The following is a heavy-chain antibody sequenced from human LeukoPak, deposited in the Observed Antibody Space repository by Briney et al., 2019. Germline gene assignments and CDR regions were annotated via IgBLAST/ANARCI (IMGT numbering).Heavy chain of an antibody. D-gene: IGHD6-19*01. CDR2: ISWNSGSI. Sequence: GGSLRLSCAAPGFTFDDYAMHWVRQAPGKGLEWVSGISWNSGSIGYADSVKGRFTISRDNAKNSLYLQMNSPRAEDTVLYYCAKGQWLVPDWFDPWGQGTLVTVSS. J-gene: IGHJ5*02. CDR3: AKGQWLVPDWFDP. CDR1: GFTFDDYA. V-gene: IGHV3-9*01.